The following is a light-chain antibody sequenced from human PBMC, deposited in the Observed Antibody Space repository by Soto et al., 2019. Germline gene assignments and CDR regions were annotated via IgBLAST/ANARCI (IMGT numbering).Light chain of an antibody. J-gene: IGLJ1*01. Sequence: QSVLTQPASVSGSPGQSITISCTGTSSDVGVYNYVSWYQQHPGRAPKLMIYYVSVRPSGVSNRFSGSKSGNTASLTISGLRAEDEADYFCSSYRSSIALSVFGTGTKLTVL. V-gene: IGLV2-14*03. CDR1: SSDVGVYNY. CDR2: YVS. CDR3: SSYRSSIALSV.